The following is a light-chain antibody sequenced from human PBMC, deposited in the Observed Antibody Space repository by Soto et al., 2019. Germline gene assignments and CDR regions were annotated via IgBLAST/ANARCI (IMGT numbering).Light chain of an antibody. CDR2: GAS. CDR1: QSVGSRS. J-gene: IGKJ4*01. CDR3: QQLNSYPLT. Sequence: EIVLTHSPGTLSLSPWELATLSCGASQSVGSRSLAWYQQKPGQAPRLLIHGASGRATGIPDRFSGSGSGTEFTLTISSLQPEDFATYYCQQLNSYPLTFGGGTKVDIK. V-gene: IGKV3-20*01.